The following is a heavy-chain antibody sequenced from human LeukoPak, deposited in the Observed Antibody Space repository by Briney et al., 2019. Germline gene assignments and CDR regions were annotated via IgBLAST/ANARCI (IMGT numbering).Heavy chain of an antibody. CDR2: SRNKDHRHST. CDR1: GFTFSDHY. CDR3: VRGYRGFDH. V-gene: IGHV3-72*01. J-gene: IGHJ4*02. Sequence: GGSLRLSCAVSGFTFSDHYMDWVRQAPGKELEWVARSRNKDHRHSTEYATSVKGRFIISRDDSRNSLDLQMNSLNSDDTALYYCVRGYRGFDHWGQGTMVTVSS. D-gene: IGHD3-10*01.